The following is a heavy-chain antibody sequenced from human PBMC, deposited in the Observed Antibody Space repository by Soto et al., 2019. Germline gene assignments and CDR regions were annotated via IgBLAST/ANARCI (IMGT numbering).Heavy chain of an antibody. CDR1: GFTFTSSA. CDR2: IVVGSGNT. CDR3: AADTASIAAAGLVGFDP. Sequence: ASVKVSCKASGFTFTSSAVQWVRQARGQRLEWIGWIVVGSGNTNYAQKFQERVTITRDMSTSTAYMELSSLRSEDTAVYYCAADTASIAAAGLVGFDPWGQGTLVTVSS. J-gene: IGHJ5*02. D-gene: IGHD6-13*01. V-gene: IGHV1-58*01.